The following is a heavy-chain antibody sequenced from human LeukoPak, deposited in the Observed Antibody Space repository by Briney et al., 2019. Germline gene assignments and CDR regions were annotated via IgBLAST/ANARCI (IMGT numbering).Heavy chain of an antibody. CDR1: GFTFSTYW. Sequence: GGSLRLSCAASGFTFSTYWMHWVRHAPGKGLVWVSRINGDGSSTSYADSVKGRFTISRDNAKNTLYMQMNSLRAEDTAVYYYARDLGRGIQLWNPLRRDYYYGMDVWGQGTTVTVSS. V-gene: IGHV3-74*01. J-gene: IGHJ6*02. CDR3: ARDLGRGIQLWNPLRRDYYYGMDV. CDR2: INGDGSST. D-gene: IGHD5-18*01.